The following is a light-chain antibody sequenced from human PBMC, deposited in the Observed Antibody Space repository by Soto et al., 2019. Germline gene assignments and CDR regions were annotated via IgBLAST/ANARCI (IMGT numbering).Light chain of an antibody. J-gene: IGKJ5*01. Sequence: RPSSFTLSLYPRERAALSCMASQSVSSYLALYQQKPGQAPRLLIYDASNRATGIPARFSGSGSGTDFTLTISSLEPEDFAGYYCQQRSNWPPTFAQGTRLE. CDR2: DAS. CDR1: QSVSSY. CDR3: QQRSNWPPT. V-gene: IGKV3-11*01.